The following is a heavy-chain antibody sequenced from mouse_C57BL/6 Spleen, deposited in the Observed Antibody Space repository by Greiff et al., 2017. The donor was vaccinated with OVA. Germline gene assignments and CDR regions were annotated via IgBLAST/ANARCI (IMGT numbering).Heavy chain of an antibody. CDR2: ILPGSGST. CDR3: ALMITSRVYYAMDY. V-gene: IGHV1-9*01. Sequence: VQRVESGAELMKPGASVKLSCKATGYTFTGYWIEWVKQRPGHGLEWIGEILPGSGSTNYNEKFKGKATFTADTSSNTAYMQLSSLTTEDSAIYYGALMITSRVYYAMDYWGQGTSVTVSS. D-gene: IGHD2-4*01. CDR1: GYTFTGYW. J-gene: IGHJ4*01.